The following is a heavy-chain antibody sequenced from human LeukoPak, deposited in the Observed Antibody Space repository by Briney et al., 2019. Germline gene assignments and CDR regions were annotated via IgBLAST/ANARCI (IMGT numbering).Heavy chain of an antibody. CDR2: ISYSGST. CDR1: GGSISSSIYY. CDR3: ARDLYSSRTNDAFVI. Sequence: SETLSLTCTVSGGSISSSIYYWAWSRQPQGKGLEWIGSISYSGSTYYNPSLKSRVTISVDTSKNQFSLKLSSVTAADTAVYYCARDLYSSRTNDAFVIWGQGTMVTVSS. V-gene: IGHV4-39*07. D-gene: IGHD6-13*01. J-gene: IGHJ3*02.